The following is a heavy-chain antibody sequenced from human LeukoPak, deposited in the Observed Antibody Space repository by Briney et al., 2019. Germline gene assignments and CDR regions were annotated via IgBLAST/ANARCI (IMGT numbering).Heavy chain of an antibody. CDR1: GFTFSSYG. J-gene: IGHJ4*02. CDR2: IRYDGSNK. Sequence: PGGSLRLSCAASGFTFSSYGMHWVRQAPGKGLEWVAFIRYDGSNKYYADSVKGRFTISRDNSKNTLYLHVNSLRPEDTAVYYCARDSYYSSSSLGFDYWGQGTLVTVSS. D-gene: IGHD6-6*01. V-gene: IGHV3-30*02. CDR3: ARDSYYSSSSLGFDY.